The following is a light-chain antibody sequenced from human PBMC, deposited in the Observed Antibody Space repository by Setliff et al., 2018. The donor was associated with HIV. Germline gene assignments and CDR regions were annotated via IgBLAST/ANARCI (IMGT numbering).Light chain of an antibody. Sequence: QSALTQPASVSGSPGQSIIISCTGTSSDVGGYNFVAWYQQHPGQAPKLLIYDVSNRPSGVSNRFSGSKSGNTASLTISGLQAEDEADYYCNSYTNTNTLGVFGTGTKVTVL. CDR1: SSDVGGYNF. J-gene: IGLJ1*01. CDR3: NSYTNTNTLGV. CDR2: DVS. V-gene: IGLV2-14*03.